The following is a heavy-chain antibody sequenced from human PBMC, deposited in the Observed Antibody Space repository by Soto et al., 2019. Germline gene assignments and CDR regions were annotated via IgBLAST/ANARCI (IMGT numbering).Heavy chain of an antibody. CDR1: C. CDR2: IYPGDSDT. V-gene: IGHV5-51*01. J-gene: IGHJ6*02. D-gene: IGHD3-3*01. CDR3: ARHVPFGSGLDI. Sequence: CGGRVRKKPGKGLEWMGIIYPGDSDTRYSPSFQGQVTISADKSISTAYLQWSSLKASDSATSCCARHVPFGSGLDIWGQGTQLTGSS.